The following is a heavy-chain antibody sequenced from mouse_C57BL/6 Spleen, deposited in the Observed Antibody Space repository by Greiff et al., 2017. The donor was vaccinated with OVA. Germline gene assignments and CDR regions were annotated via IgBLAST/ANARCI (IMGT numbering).Heavy chain of an antibody. Sequence: QVQLQQSGAELARPGASVKMSCKASGYTFTSYTMHWVKQRPGQGLEWIGYINPSSGYTKYNQKFKDKATLTADKSSSTAYMQLSSLTSEDSAVYYCARESYGSSEAMDYWGQGTSVTVSS. CDR2: INPSSGYT. V-gene: IGHV1-4*01. CDR3: ARESYGSSEAMDY. CDR1: GYTFTSYT. D-gene: IGHD1-1*01. J-gene: IGHJ4*01.